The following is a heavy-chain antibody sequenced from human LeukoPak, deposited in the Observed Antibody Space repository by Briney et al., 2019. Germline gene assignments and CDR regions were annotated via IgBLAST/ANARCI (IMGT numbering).Heavy chain of an antibody. CDR1: GFTFDDYG. Sequence: PGGSLRLSCAASGFTFDDYGMSWVRQAPGKGLEWVSGINWNADSTGYADSVKGRFTISRDNAKNSLYLQMNSLRAEDTAVYYCARDSITIFGPETQIDYWGQGTLVTVSS. V-gene: IGHV3-20*04. D-gene: IGHD3-3*01. CDR2: INWNADST. J-gene: IGHJ4*02. CDR3: ARDSITIFGPETQIDY.